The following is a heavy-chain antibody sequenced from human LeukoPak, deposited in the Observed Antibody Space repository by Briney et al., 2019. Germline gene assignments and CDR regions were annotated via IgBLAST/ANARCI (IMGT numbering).Heavy chain of an antibody. D-gene: IGHD2-21*02. CDR2: IYYSGST. V-gene: IGHV4-59*01. J-gene: IGHJ6*02. Sequence: SQTLSLTCAASGGSISSYYWSWIRQPPGKGLEWIGYIYYSGSTNYNPSLKSRVTISVDTSKNQFSPKLSSVTAADTAVYYCARVGVGTTLDVWGQGTTVTVSS. CDR3: ARVGVGTTLDV. CDR1: GGSISSYY.